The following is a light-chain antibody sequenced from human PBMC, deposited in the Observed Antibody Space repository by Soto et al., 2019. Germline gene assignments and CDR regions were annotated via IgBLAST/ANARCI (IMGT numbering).Light chain of an antibody. CDR1: QTISSW. CDR3: QHYNSYPEA. J-gene: IGKJ1*01. V-gene: IGKV1-5*03. Sequence: DIQMTQSPSTLSGSVGDRVTITWRASQTISSWLAWYQQKPGKAPKLLMYKASTLKSGVPSRLRGSGSGTEFTLTISSLKPDDFATYYCQHYNSYPEAFGHGTKVDIK. CDR2: KAS.